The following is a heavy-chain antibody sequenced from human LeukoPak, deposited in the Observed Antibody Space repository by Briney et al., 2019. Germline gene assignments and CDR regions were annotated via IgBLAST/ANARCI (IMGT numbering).Heavy chain of an antibody. D-gene: IGHD3-3*01. CDR2: VNPNSGGT. Sequence: ASVKVSCKASGYIFTGYYMHWVRQAPGQGLEWMGWVNPNSGGTNYAQKFQDRVTMTRDTSISTAYMELSSLRSDDTAVYYCARGHDFWSGYYYRKETAMVIAGNYFDYWGQGTLVTVSS. CDR3: ARGHDFWSGYYYRKETAMVIAGNYFDY. J-gene: IGHJ4*02. V-gene: IGHV1-2*02. CDR1: GYIFTGYY.